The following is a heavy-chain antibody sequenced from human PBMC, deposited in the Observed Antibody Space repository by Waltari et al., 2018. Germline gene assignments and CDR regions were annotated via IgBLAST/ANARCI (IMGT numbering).Heavy chain of an antibody. CDR1: GGSIISYY. D-gene: IGHD3-10*01. J-gene: IGHJ6*03. Sequence: QVQLQESGPGLVKPSETLSLTCTVSGGSIISYYWSWIRQPAGKGLEWIGRTYPGATPYYNPSLRTRIMMSVDTSQNQFSLKLSSVTAADTAVYYCARIYGSGTFIYMDVWGKGTTVTVSS. CDR3: ARIYGSGTFIYMDV. CDR2: TYPGATP. V-gene: IGHV4-4*07.